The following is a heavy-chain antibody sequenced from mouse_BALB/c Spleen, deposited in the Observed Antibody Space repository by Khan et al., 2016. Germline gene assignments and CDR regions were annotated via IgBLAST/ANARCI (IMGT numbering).Heavy chain of an antibody. D-gene: IGHD2-10*02. Sequence: EVELVESGGGLVQPGGSLRLSCATSGFTFTDYYMSWVRQPPGKALEWLGFIRNKANGYTTEYSASVKGRFTISRDNSQSILYLQMNTLRAEDSATYYCARGVWVYAMDYWGQGTSVTVSS. CDR2: IRNKANGYTT. CDR1: GFTFTDYY. CDR3: ARGVWVYAMDY. V-gene: IGHV7-3*02. J-gene: IGHJ4*01.